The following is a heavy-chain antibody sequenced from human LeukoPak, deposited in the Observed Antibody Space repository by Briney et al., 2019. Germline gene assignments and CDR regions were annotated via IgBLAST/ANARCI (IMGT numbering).Heavy chain of an antibody. Sequence: GGSLRLSCAASGFTFSDHYIDWVRQAPGKGLEWVGRSRNKAKSYTTEYAASVKGRFTISRDDSKNSLYLQMNSLKTEDTAVYYCTRVNYYDSSLDAFDIWGQGTMVTVSS. CDR2: SRNKAKSYTT. CDR3: TRVNYYDSSLDAFDI. V-gene: IGHV3-72*01. J-gene: IGHJ3*02. CDR1: GFTFSDHY. D-gene: IGHD3-22*01.